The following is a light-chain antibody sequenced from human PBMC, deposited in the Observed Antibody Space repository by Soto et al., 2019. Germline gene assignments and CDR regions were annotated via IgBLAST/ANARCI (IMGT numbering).Light chain of an antibody. CDR1: EDIRRW. CDR2: KAS. J-gene: IGKJ3*01. CDR3: PQYNRRLS. V-gene: IGKV1-5*03. Sequence: DVQLTQSPSILSASVGDRVTITCRAREDIRRWLAWYQQKPGKAPKLLIYKASTLESGVPSRFSGSGSGTEFTLTISSLQPDDSATYHCPQYNRRLSFGPGTKVEIK.